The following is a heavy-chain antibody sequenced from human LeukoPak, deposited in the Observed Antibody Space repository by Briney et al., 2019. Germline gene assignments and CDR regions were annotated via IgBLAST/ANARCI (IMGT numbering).Heavy chain of an antibody. CDR1: GFTFSSYG. Sequence: GGSLRLSCAASGFTFSSYGMHWVRQAPGKGLEWVAFIRYDGSNKYYADSVKGRFTISRDNSKNTLYLQMNSLRAEDTAVYYCAKDASSMDTYYYYGMDVWGQGTTVTVSS. V-gene: IGHV3-30*02. CDR2: IRYDGSNK. J-gene: IGHJ6*02. D-gene: IGHD5-18*01. CDR3: AKDASSMDTYYYYGMDV.